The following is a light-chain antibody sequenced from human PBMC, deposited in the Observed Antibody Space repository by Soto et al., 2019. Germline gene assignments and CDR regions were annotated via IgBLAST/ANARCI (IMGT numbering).Light chain of an antibody. Sequence: QSALTQPASVSGSPGQSITVSCTGTSSDIGSYNLVSWYQQHPGKAPKLMIYGVIKRPSGVSNRFSGSKSGNTASLTISGLQADDEADYYCCSNAGSSTWVFGTGTKVTVL. V-gene: IGLV2-23*02. CDR2: GVI. J-gene: IGLJ1*01. CDR3: CSNAGSSTWV. CDR1: SSDIGSYNL.